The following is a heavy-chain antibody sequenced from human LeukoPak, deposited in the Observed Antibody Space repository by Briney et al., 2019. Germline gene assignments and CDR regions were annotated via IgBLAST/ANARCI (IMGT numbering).Heavy chain of an antibody. Sequence: PSETLSLTSTVSAGSVSSFYWSWIRRSAGNGLEWIGYFYYRGSTNYNPSLKSRVTISVDTSKNQFSLNLSSMTAADTALYYCASVAVAMSTLGHYADCLDVCGKGTTVTVSS. CDR3: ASVAVAMSTLGHYADCLDV. CDR2: FYYRGST. CDR1: AGSVSSFY. V-gene: IGHV4-59*02. D-gene: IGHD5/OR15-5a*01. J-gene: IGHJ6*04.